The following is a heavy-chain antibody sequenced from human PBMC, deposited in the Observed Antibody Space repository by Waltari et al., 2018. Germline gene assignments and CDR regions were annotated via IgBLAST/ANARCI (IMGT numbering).Heavy chain of an antibody. V-gene: IGHV3-53*01. Sequence: EVQLVESGGGLIQPGGSLRLSCAASGFTVSSNYMSWVRQAPGKGLELVSVIYADGRTYYVDSVKGRFTISRDNSKNTLYLQLNSLRVDDTAVYYCARGSYGGNSRSGFEDWGQGTLVTVSS. CDR3: ARGSYGGNSRSGFED. CDR2: IYADGRT. D-gene: IGHD5-18*01. CDR1: GFTVSSNY. J-gene: IGHJ4*02.